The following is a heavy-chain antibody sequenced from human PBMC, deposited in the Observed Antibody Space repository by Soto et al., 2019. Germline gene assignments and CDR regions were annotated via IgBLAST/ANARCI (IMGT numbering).Heavy chain of an antibody. CDR2: IIPMFATT. Sequence: QVQLVQSGAEVRKSGSSVKVSCKAAGGTFSDYALSWVRQAPGHGLEWMGGIIPMFATTNYAQKFQGRVTITADDSATTAHMELSSLKSEDTAVYYCARGRGIGFSSTWNIYWYYNMDVWGQGTTVTVSS. CDR1: GGTFSDYA. CDR3: ARGRGIGFSSTWNIYWYYNMDV. V-gene: IGHV1-69*01. D-gene: IGHD6-13*01. J-gene: IGHJ6*02.